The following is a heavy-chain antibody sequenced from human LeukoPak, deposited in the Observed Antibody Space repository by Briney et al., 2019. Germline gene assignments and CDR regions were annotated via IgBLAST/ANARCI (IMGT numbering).Heavy chain of an antibody. CDR1: GFTFSNYG. CDR2: ISSDGSNT. V-gene: IGHV3-30*18. Sequence: PGKSLRLSCAASGFTFSNYGMHWVRQAPDKGLEGVAVISSDGSNTYYADSVKGRFTISRDNSKNTLFLQMNSLRAEDTAVYYCAKDGLWFGDLTYFDYWGQGTLVTVSS. J-gene: IGHJ4*02. CDR3: AKDGLWFGDLTYFDY. D-gene: IGHD3-10*01.